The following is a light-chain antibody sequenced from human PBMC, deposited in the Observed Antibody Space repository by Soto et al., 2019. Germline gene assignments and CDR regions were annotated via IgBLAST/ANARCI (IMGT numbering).Light chain of an antibody. CDR2: ASS. CDR1: QRVSNH. Sequence: EIVLTQSPGTLSLSPGERATLSCRASQRVSNHFAWYQQKPGQAPRLLIYASSNRATGIPDRFSGSASGTDFTLTINRLEPEDFAVYYCQLYGISPHFGQGTRLEIK. CDR3: QLYGISPH. V-gene: IGKV3-20*01. J-gene: IGKJ5*01.